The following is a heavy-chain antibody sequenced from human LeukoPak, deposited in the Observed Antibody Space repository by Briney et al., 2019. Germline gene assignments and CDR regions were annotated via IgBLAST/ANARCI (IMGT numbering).Heavy chain of an antibody. Sequence: GGSLRHSCAASGFTFSICTLHWVRQAPGKGLEWVAVISYDGINKYYPDSDSMRDRFTISRDDSKSTLYLQINSLRPEDTAVYSCARDVGGGHSGYDYWGQGTLVTVSS. V-gene: IGHV3-30*04. D-gene: IGHD5-12*01. CDR3: ARDVGGGHSGYDY. CDR1: GFTFSICT. CDR2: ISYDGINK. J-gene: IGHJ4*02.